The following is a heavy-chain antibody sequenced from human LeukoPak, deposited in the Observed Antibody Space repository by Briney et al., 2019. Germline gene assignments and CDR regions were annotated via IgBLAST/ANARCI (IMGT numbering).Heavy chain of an antibody. V-gene: IGHV4-4*07. CDR2: IYPRGRT. J-gene: IGHJ6*03. Sequence: SETLSLTCTVSGGSISPYHWSWIRQPAEKGLEWIGRIYPRGRTNYNLSLKDRVTISIDRSKNQFSLKLSSVTAADTALYYCARDQKVPNNNFRYYYYMDVWGKGTTVTVSS. D-gene: IGHD4-11*01. CDR1: GGSISPYH. CDR3: ARDQKVPNNNFRYYYYMDV.